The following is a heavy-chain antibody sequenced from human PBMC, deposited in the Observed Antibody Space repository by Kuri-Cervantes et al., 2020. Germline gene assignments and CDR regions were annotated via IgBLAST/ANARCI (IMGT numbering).Heavy chain of an antibody. Sequence: GGSLRLSCAASGFTFTFYGMNWVRQTPGKGLEWLSYISTGSGTIYYADSVRGRFTISRDDAKNSLNLQMNSLRDEDTAVYYCARGHSSGWYAGSNYGLDVWGQGTTVTVSS. CDR3: ARGHSSGWYAGSNYGLDV. CDR1: GFTFTFYG. CDR2: ISTGSGTI. D-gene: IGHD6-19*01. V-gene: IGHV3-48*02. J-gene: IGHJ6*02.